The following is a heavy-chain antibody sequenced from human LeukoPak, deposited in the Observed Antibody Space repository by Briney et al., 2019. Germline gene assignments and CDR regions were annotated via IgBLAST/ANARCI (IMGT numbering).Heavy chain of an antibody. CDR3: AKGPGAAVGMRYIQH. CDR2: ISWDSGNT. CDR1: GFTFNDYA. Sequence: GGSLRLSCAASGFTFNDYAMHWVRQAPGKGLEWVSLISWDSGNTYYADSVKGRFTISRDNSKNSLSLQMNSLRAEDTALYYCAKGPGAAVGMRYIQHWGQGTLVTVSS. D-gene: IGHD6-13*01. V-gene: IGHV3-43D*03. J-gene: IGHJ1*01.